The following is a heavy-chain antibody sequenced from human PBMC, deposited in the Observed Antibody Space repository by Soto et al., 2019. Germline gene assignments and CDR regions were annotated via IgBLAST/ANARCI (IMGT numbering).Heavy chain of an antibody. D-gene: IGHD3-3*01. V-gene: IGHV1-69*13. Sequence: SVKVSCKASGGTFSSYAISWVRQAPGQGLEWMGGIIPIFGTANYAQKFQGRVTITADESTSTAYMELSSLRSEDTAVYYCARVYTQGTDYDFWSGYPVKTMYYGRGGWGQGTTVSVSS. CDR3: ARVYTQGTDYDFWSGYPVKTMYYGRGG. J-gene: IGHJ6*02. CDR1: GGTFSSYA. CDR2: IIPIFGTA.